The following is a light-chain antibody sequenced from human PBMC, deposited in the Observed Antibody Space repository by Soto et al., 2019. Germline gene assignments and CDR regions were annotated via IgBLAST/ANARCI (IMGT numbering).Light chain of an antibody. CDR3: QQYNDWPPIT. CDR1: QSVGNN. Sequence: EIMMTQSPATLSVSPGERATLSCRASQSVGNNLAWYQQKPGQTPRLLIYYASTRATGIPARFSGSGSGTEFTLTLSSLQSEDFALYYCQQYNDWPPITFGQGTRLEIK. CDR2: YAS. V-gene: IGKV3-15*01. J-gene: IGKJ5*01.